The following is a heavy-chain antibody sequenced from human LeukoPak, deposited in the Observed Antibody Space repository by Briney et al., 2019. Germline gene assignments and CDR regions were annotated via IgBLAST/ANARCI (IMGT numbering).Heavy chain of an antibody. J-gene: IGHJ4*02. V-gene: IGHV1-2*02. CDR1: GYTFSDYY. CDR2: INPNSGGT. D-gene: IGHD6-13*01. Sequence: ASVKVSCKASGYTFSDYYIHWVRQAPGQGLEWMGWINPNSGGTKYAQKFQGRVTMTRDTSISTAYMDLSSLGSDDTAVFYCVRVPAAGTGPDYWGQGTLVTVSS. CDR3: VRVPAAGTGPDY.